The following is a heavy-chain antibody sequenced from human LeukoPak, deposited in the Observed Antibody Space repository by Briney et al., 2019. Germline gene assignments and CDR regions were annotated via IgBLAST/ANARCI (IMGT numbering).Heavy chain of an antibody. CDR3: ARDTLYCSSTSC. CDR2: ISSSSYI. V-gene: IGHV3-21*01. J-gene: IGHJ4*02. CDR1: GFTFSSYS. D-gene: IGHD2-2*01. Sequence: GGSLGLSCAASGFTFSSYSMNWVRQAPGKGLEWVSSISSSSYIYYADSVKGRFTISRDNAKNSLYLQMNSLRAEDTAVYYCARDTLYCSSTSCWGQGTLVTVSS.